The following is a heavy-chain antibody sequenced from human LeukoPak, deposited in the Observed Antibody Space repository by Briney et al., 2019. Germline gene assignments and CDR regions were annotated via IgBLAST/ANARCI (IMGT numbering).Heavy chain of an antibody. J-gene: IGHJ3*02. V-gene: IGHV3-23*01. CDR1: GFTFSSYS. CDR3: AKGETTTDAFDM. D-gene: IGHD4-17*01. CDR2: ISGSGGST. Sequence: PGGSLRLSCAASGFTFSSYSMNWVRQAPGKGLEWVSVISGSGGSTYYADSVKGRFTISRDNSKNTLSLQMNSLKAEDTAVYYCAKGETTTDAFDMWGQGTMVTVSS.